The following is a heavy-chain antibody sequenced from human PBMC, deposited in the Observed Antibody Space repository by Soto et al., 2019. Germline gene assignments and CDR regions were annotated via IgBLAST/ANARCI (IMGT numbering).Heavy chain of an antibody. CDR2: INPNSGGT. J-gene: IGHJ6*02. Sequence: GASVKVSCKASGYTFTGYYMHWVRQAPGQGLEWMGWINPNSGGTNYAQKFQGRVTMTRDTSISTAYMELSRLRSDDTAVYYCATGQGSRWYPYHYYYYAMDVWGQGTTVNVS. CDR1: GYTFTGYY. CDR3: ATGQGSRWYPYHYYYYAMDV. V-gene: IGHV1-2*02. D-gene: IGHD6-13*01.